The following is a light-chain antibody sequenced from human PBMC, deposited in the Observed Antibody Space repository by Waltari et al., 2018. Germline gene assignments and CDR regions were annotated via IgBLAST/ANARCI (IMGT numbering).Light chain of an antibody. J-gene: IGLJ3*02. Sequence: SYELTQPSSVSVSPGQTARITCSGDVLAKKYARWFQQKPGQAPVVVFYKDRERPSGIPERVSGSSSGTTVTLTISGAQVEDEGDYYCYSATDNYRVFGGGTKLTVL. CDR2: KDR. V-gene: IGLV3-27*01. CDR1: VLAKKY. CDR3: YSATDNYRV.